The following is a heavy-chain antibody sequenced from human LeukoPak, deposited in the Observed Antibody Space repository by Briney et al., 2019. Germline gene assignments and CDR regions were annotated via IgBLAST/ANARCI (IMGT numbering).Heavy chain of an antibody. CDR1: GFIFSGYE. J-gene: IGHJ4*02. CDR2: ISTSGNTK. CDR3: ARDGYSYGRPFDY. V-gene: IGHV3-48*03. D-gene: IGHD5-18*01. Sequence: GGTLRLSCAASGFIFSGYEMHWVRQAPGKGREWVSCISTSGNTKYYADSVKGRVTISRDNAKHSLYLQMNSLRAEDTAVYYCARDGYSYGRPFDYWGQGTLVTVSS.